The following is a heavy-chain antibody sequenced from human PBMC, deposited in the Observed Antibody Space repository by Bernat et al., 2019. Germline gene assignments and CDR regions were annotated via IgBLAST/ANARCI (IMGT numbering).Heavy chain of an antibody. CDR3: AKTQGPIKLGSPRNSDWLDP. Sequence: QVQLVQSGAEVKKPGASVKVSCKASGYTFTSYGISWVRQAPGQGLEWMGWISAYNGNTNYAQKLQGRVTMNTDTATSTAYMELRSLRSDDTAVYYCAKTQGPIKLGSPRNSDWLDPWGQGTLVTVAS. CDR2: ISAYNGNT. J-gene: IGHJ5*02. V-gene: IGHV1-18*04. CDR1: GYTFTSYG. D-gene: IGHD4-23*01.